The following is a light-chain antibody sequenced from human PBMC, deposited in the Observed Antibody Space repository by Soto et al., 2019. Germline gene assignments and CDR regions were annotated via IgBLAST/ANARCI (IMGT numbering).Light chain of an antibody. CDR2: WAS. J-gene: IGKJ2*01. CDR1: QSVLYSSNNKNY. Sequence: DIVMTQSPDSLAVSLGERATINCKSSQSVLYSSNNKNYLAWYQQKPGQPPKLLIYWASTRESGVPDRFSGSGSGTDFTLTISSLQAEDVAVYYCQQYYRTPQNTFGQGTKLEIK. CDR3: QQYYRTPQNT. V-gene: IGKV4-1*01.